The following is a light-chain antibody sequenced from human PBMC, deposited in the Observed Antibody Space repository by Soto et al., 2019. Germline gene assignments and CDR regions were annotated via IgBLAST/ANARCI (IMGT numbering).Light chain of an antibody. CDR2: SAS. Sequence: DIVMTQSPLSLAVTLGEPASISCRSSQSPLHSNGNTYLDWYLQKPGQSPQLLSYSASNRASGVPDRFSGRGSGTDSTLKISRVEAEDVGGYYCMNAVQTLTFGGGTKVEIK. CDR1: QSPLHSNGNTY. V-gene: IGKV2-28*01. CDR3: MNAVQTLT. J-gene: IGKJ4*01.